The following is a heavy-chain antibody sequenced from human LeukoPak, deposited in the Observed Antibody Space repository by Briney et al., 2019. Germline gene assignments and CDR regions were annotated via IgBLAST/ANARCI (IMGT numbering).Heavy chain of an antibody. J-gene: IGHJ6*02. V-gene: IGHV4-59*01. CDR1: GGSISSYY. D-gene: IGHD3-3*01. CDR3: ARVNYDFWSGYSPYGMDV. CDR2: IYYSGST. Sequence: SETLSLTCTVSGGSISSYYWSWIRQPPGKGLEWIGYIYYSGSTNYNPSLKSRVTISVDTSKNQFSLKLSSVTAADTAVYYCARVNYDFWSGYSPYGMDVWGQGTTVTVSS.